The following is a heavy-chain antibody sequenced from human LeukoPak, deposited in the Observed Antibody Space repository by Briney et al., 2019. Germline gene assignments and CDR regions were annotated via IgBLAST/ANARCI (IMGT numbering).Heavy chain of an antibody. CDR3: AREDYYDSGSFDP. CDR1: GHTFTSYD. CDR2: MNPNSGNT. J-gene: IGHJ5*02. Sequence: GASVKVSCKASGHTFTSYDINWVRQATGQGLEWMGWMNPNSGNTAYAQKFQGRVTMTRNTYISTAYMELSSLRSEDTAVYYCAREDYYDSGSFDPWGQGTLVTVSS. V-gene: IGHV1-8*02. D-gene: IGHD3-22*01.